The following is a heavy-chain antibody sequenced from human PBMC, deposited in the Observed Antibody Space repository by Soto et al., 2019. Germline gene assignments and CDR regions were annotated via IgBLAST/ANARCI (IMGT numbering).Heavy chain of an antibody. CDR3: ATHDYGDYEAFFQH. Sequence: QVQLQESGPGLVKPSETLSLTCTVSGGSISSYYWSWIRQPPGKGLEWIGYIYYSGSTNYNPSLKSRVTISVDTSKNQFSLKLSSVTAADTAVYYCATHDYGDYEAFFQHWGQGTLVTVSS. D-gene: IGHD4-17*01. J-gene: IGHJ1*01. CDR1: GGSISSYY. V-gene: IGHV4-59*08. CDR2: IYYSGST.